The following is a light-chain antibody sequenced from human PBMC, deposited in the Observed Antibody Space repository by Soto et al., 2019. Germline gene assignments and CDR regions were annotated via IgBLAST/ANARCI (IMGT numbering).Light chain of an antibody. CDR1: QSVSSS. CDR3: QQYITLPPLT. V-gene: IGKV3-15*01. CDR2: RAS. J-gene: IGKJ4*01. Sequence: EIVMTQSPATLSVSPGERATLSCRASQSVSSSLAWYQQKPGQAPRLLIYRASIRATGISARFSGSGSGTDFTLTISSLQSEDFAVYYCQQYITLPPLTFGGGTKVEI.